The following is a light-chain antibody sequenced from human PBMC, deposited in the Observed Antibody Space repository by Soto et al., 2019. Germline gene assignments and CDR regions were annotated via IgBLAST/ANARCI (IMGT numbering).Light chain of an antibody. CDR2: GAS. J-gene: IGKJ1*01. CDR3: QQYDNWPPPWT. V-gene: IGKV3-15*01. Sequence: IVMTQSPATLSVSPGERATLSCRASQSVSSNLAWYQQKPGQAPRLLIYGASTRATGIPARFSGSGSGTEFTLTISILQPEDFAVYYCQQYDNWPPPWTFGQGTRVEIK. CDR1: QSVSSN.